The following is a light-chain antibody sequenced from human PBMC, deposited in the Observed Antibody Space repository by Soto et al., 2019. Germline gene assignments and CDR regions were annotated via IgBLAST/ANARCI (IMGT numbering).Light chain of an antibody. CDR3: SSYTSSSTYV. CDR1: SSDVGGYNY. V-gene: IGLV2-14*01. Sequence: QFVLTQRASVSGSPGQSITISCTGASSDVGGYNYVSWYQQHPGKAPKLMIYEVSNRPSGVSNRFSGSKSGNTASLTISGLQAEDEADYYCSSYTSSSTYVFGTGTKVTVL. J-gene: IGLJ1*01. CDR2: EVS.